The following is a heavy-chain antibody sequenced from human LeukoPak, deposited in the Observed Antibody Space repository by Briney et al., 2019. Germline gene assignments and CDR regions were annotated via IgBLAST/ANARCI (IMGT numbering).Heavy chain of an antibody. CDR3: AREDQSNTRSYFDY. D-gene: IGHD1/OR15-1a*01. CDR1: GYTFTDYY. V-gene: IGHV1-2*02. CDR2: INPNSGGT. J-gene: IGHJ4*02. Sequence: ASMKVSCKASGYTFTDYYIHWVRQAPGQGLEWMGWINPNSGGTKYTQKFQGRVTMTRDTSTSTFYLEVSSLRSEDTAVYYCAREDQSNTRSYFDYWGQGTLVTVSS.